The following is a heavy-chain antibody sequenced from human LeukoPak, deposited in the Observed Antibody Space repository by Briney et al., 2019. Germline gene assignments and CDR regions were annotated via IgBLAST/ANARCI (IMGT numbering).Heavy chain of an antibody. D-gene: IGHD2-21*01. CDR3: TPVMVEDRGF. CDR1: GFIFNKAW. CDR2: IKSNNDGWTT. V-gene: IGHV3-15*01. J-gene: IGHJ4*02. Sequence: GGSLRLSCAASGFIFNKAWMNWVRQAPGKGPEWVGRIKSNNDGWTTDYASTVEGRFIISRDDSKNTIYLQMNRLIIDDTAIYYCTPVMVEDRGFWGQGTLVTVSS.